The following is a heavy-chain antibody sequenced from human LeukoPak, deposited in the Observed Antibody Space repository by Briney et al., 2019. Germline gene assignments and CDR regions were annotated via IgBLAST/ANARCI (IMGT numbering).Heavy chain of an antibody. CDR1: GFTFSDYY. Sequence: GGSLRLSCAASGFTFSDYYMSWIRQAPGKWLEWVSYISNSGNTIYYPDSVKGRFTISRDNAKNSLYLQMSSLRAEDTAVYYCARGGGYTSSWYLEAFDIWGQGTMVTVSS. D-gene: IGHD6-13*01. CDR2: ISNSGNTI. CDR3: ARGGGYTSSWYLEAFDI. V-gene: IGHV3-11*04. J-gene: IGHJ3*02.